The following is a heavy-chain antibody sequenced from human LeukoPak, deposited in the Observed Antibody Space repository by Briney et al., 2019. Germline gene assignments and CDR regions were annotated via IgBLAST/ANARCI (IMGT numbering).Heavy chain of an antibody. V-gene: IGHV3-9*01. CDR3: ARAGIAEYYFDY. D-gene: IGHD6-13*01. CDR2: ISWNSGSI. J-gene: IGHJ4*02. Sequence: GRSLRLSCAASGFTFDDYAMHWVRQAPGKGLEWVSGISWNSGSIGYADSVKGRFTISRGNAKNSLYLQMNSLRAEDTAVYYCARAGIAEYYFDYWGQGTLVTVSS. CDR1: GFTFDDYA.